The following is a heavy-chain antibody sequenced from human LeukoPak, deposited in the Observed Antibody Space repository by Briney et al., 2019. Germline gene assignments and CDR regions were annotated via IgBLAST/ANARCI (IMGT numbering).Heavy chain of an antibody. J-gene: IGHJ6*03. D-gene: IGHD1-26*01. CDR3: ARQRGAPHMDV. V-gene: IGHV4-39*01. CDR2: IYYSGST. Sequence: PSETLSLTCTVSGGSISSSSYYWGWIRQPPGKGLEWIGSIYYSGSTYYNPSLKSRVTISVDTSKNQFSLKLSSVTAADTAVYYCARQRGAPHMDVWGKGTTVTISS. CDR1: GGSISSSSYY.